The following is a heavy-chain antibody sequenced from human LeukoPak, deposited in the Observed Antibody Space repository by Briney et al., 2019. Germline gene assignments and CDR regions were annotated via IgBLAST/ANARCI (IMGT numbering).Heavy chain of an antibody. J-gene: IGHJ6*02. CDR1: GGSFSGYY. V-gene: IGHV4-34*01. CDR2: INHSGST. Sequence: SETLSLTCAVYGGSFSGYYWSWIRQPPGKGLEWIGEINHSGSTNYNPSLKSRVTISVDTSKNQFSLKLSSVTAADTAVYYCARAIFEVRGVTYYYYGMDVWGQGTTVTVSS. D-gene: IGHD3-10*01. CDR3: ARAIFEVRGVTYYYYGMDV.